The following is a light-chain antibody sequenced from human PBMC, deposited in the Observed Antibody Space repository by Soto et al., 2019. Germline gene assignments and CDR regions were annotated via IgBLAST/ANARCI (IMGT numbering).Light chain of an antibody. CDR1: SSDVGGYNY. Sequence: QSALTQPASVSGSPGQSITISCTGTSSDVGGYNYVSWYQQHPGKALKLMIYDVSNRPSGVSNRFSGSKSGNTASLTISGLQAEDEADYYCSSYTSSIFYVFGTGTKVTVL. V-gene: IGLV2-14*01. CDR3: SSYTSSIFYV. J-gene: IGLJ1*01. CDR2: DVS.